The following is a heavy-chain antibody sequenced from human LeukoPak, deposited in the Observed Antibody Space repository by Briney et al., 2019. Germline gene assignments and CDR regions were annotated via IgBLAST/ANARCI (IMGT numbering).Heavy chain of an antibody. V-gene: IGHV3-20*04. CDR1: GFVFDEHG. CDR3: ARAPITSPFYFDY. Sequence: GGSLRLSCTASGFVFDEHGMTWVRQVPGKGLEWVSGINWSGKSTSYGDPVRGRFTISRDSAKNSLSLQMDSLRAEDTALYYCARAPITSPFYFDYWGQGTLVTVSS. J-gene: IGHJ4*02. D-gene: IGHD2-2*01. CDR2: INWSGKST.